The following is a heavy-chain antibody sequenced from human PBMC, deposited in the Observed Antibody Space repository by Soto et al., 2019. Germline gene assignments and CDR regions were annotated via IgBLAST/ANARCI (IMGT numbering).Heavy chain of an antibody. CDR1: GYTFTGYY. Sequence: VASVKVSCKASGYTFTGYYMHWVRQAPGQGLEWMGWINPNSGGTNYAQKFQGWVTMTRDTSISTAYMELSRLRSDDTAVYYCARDHYVVRPGDAFDIWGQGTMVTVSS. V-gene: IGHV1-2*04. CDR2: INPNSGGT. CDR3: ARDHYVVRPGDAFDI. D-gene: IGHD3-10*01. J-gene: IGHJ3*02.